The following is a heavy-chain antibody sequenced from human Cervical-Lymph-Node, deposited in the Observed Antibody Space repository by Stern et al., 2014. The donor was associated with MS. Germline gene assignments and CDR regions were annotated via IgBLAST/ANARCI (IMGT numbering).Heavy chain of an antibody. CDR3: ARDEIGQTTTHYYYYGMDV. Sequence: VQLVESGAEVKKPGSSVKVSCKTSGGTFSRQAISWVRQAPGQGLEWLGGILPIFGTAHYAQKLQDRLTITADESTSTAYMELRSLRSEDTAVYYCARDEIGQTTTHYYYYGMDVWGQGTTVTVSS. J-gene: IGHJ6*02. V-gene: IGHV1-69*01. CDR1: GGTFSRQA. D-gene: IGHD1-1*01. CDR2: ILPIFGTA.